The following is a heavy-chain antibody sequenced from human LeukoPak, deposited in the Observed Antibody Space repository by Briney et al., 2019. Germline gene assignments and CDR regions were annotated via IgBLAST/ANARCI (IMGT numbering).Heavy chain of an antibody. V-gene: IGHV4-59*08. J-gene: IGHJ3*02. CDR2: IYYSGST. Sequence: LETLSLTCTVSGGSISSYYWSWIRQPPGKGLEWIGYIYYSGSTNYNPSLKSRVTISVDTSKNQFSLKLSSVTAADTAVYYCARQMYYYDSSPGAFDIWGQGTMVTVSS. D-gene: IGHD3-22*01. CDR3: ARQMYYYDSSPGAFDI. CDR1: GGSISSYY.